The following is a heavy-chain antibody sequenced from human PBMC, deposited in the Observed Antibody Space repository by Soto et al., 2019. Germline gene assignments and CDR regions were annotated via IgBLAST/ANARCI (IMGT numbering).Heavy chain of an antibody. Sequence: ASVKVSCKASGYTFTSYGISWVRQAPGQGLEWMGWISVCNGNTNYAQKLQGRVTMTTDTSTSTAYMELRSLRSDDTAVYYCARSRLYSSSSNYYYYGMDVWGQGTTVTVSS. CDR1: GYTFTSYG. D-gene: IGHD6-6*01. CDR3: ARSRLYSSSSNYYYYGMDV. V-gene: IGHV1-18*04. J-gene: IGHJ6*02. CDR2: ISVCNGNT.